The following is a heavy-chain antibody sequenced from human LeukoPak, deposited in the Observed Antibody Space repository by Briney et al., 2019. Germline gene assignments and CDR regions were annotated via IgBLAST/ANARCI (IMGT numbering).Heavy chain of an antibody. CDR3: ARDREPGT. J-gene: IGHJ5*02. CDR2: IYSGGST. Sequence: PGGSLRLSCAASGFTFSSYAMSWVRQAPGKGLEWVSVIYSGGSTYYADSVKGRFTISRDNSKNTLYLQMNSLRAEDTAVYYCARDREPGTWGQGTLVTVSS. D-gene: IGHD1-14*01. CDR1: GFTFSSYA. V-gene: IGHV3-66*01.